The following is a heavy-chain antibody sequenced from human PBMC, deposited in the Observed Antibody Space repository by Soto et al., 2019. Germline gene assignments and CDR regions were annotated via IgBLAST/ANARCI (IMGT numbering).Heavy chain of an antibody. Sequence: GGSLRLSCAASGFTFSSYGMHWVRQAPGKGLEWVAVISYDGSNKYYADSVKGRFTISRDNSKNTLYLQMNSLRAEDTAVYYCAKGAGGYHPKYFDYWGQGTLVTVSS. V-gene: IGHV3-30*18. CDR2: ISYDGSNK. J-gene: IGHJ4*02. CDR3: AKGAGGYHPKYFDY. D-gene: IGHD3-22*01. CDR1: GFTFSSYG.